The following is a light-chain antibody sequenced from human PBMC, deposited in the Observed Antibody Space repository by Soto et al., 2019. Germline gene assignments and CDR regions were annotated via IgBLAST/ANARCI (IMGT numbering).Light chain of an antibody. Sequence: QSALTQPASVSGSPGQSITISCTGTSSDVGGYDHVSWYQQHPGKAPKLIIYDVTVRPSVISPRFSGSKSDNTASLAVSGLQPEYEADYYCSSYTNKDTLLFGGGTKLTVL. CDR3: SSYTNKDTLL. J-gene: IGLJ3*02. CDR2: DVT. V-gene: IGLV2-14*03. CDR1: SSDVGGYDH.